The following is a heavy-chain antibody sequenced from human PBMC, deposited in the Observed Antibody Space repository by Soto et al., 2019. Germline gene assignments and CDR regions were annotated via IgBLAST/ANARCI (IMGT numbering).Heavy chain of an antibody. J-gene: IGHJ4*02. CDR3: ARDDEGGSDCDLGY. D-gene: IGHD3-10*01. CDR1: GFTFSSYL. Sequence: QVQLVESGGGVVQPGRSLRLSCATSGFTFSSYLIHWVRQTPDKGLEWVAFISRDGSNEYYADSVKGRFTISIDNSKNTLYLEMNSLRAEDTAVYYCARDDEGGSDCDLGYWGQGTLVTVSS. V-gene: IGHV3-30-3*01. CDR2: ISRDGSNE.